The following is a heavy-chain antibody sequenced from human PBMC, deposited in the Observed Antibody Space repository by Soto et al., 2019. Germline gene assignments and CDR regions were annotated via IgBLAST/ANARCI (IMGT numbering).Heavy chain of an antibody. CDR2: ISSSSSTI. J-gene: IGHJ5*02. D-gene: IGHD3-22*01. V-gene: IGHV3-48*02. CDR3: ARDLGDYYDSSGSNWFDP. CDR1: GFTFSSYS. Sequence: GGSLRLSCAASGFTFSSYSMNWVRQAPGKGLEWVSYISSSSSTIYYADSVKGRFTISRDNAKNSLYLQMNSLRDEDTAVYYCARDLGDYYDSSGSNWFDPWGQGTLVTVSS.